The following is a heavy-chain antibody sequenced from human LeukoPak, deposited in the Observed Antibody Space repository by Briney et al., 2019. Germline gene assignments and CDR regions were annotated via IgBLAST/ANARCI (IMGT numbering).Heavy chain of an antibody. J-gene: IGHJ6*03. CDR2: ISSSGSTI. CDR3: ARHPVGHYYYYYLDV. CDR1: GFTFSDYY. Sequence: PGGSLRLSCAASGFTFSDYYMNWIRQAPGKGLEWVSYISSSGSTIYYADSVKGRFTISRDNAKNSLYLQMNSLRAEDTAVYYCARHPVGHYYYYYLDVWGKGTTVTISS. D-gene: IGHD1-26*01. V-gene: IGHV3-11*04.